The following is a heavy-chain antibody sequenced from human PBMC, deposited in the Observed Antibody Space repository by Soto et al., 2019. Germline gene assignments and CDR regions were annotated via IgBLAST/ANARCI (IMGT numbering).Heavy chain of an antibody. Sequence: SETLSLTCTVSGGSISSYYWSWIRQPPGKGLEWIGYIYYSGSTNYNPSLKSRVTISVDTSKNQFSLKLSSVTAADTAVYYCARGKVVVAALNWFDPWGQGTLVTVSS. CDR3: ARGKVVVAALNWFDP. V-gene: IGHV4-59*01. CDR2: IYYSGST. D-gene: IGHD2-15*01. J-gene: IGHJ5*02. CDR1: GGSISSYY.